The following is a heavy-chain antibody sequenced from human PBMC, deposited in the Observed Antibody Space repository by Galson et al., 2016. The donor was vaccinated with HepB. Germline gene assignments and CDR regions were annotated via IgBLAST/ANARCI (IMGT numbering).Heavy chain of an antibody. CDR3: ARPSTGYYPFFDY. CDR1: GYTFTTYW. V-gene: IGHV5-51*01. J-gene: IGHJ4*02. CDR2: IYPGNSET. D-gene: IGHD3-9*01. Sequence: QSGAEVKKPGESLTISCKASGYTFTTYWIAWVRQMPGKGLECLGIIYPGNSETRYSPSFEGQVSISADKSISTAYLHWSSLKASDTAMYYCARPSTGYYPFFDYWGQGALVTVSS.